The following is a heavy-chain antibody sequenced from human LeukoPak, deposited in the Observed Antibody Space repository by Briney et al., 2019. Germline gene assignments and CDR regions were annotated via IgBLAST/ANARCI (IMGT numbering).Heavy chain of an antibody. D-gene: IGHD2-2*01. CDR3: AGVLSCSSTSCSWPPGY. CDR2: ISSSTSYI. J-gene: IGHJ4*02. V-gene: IGHV3-21*01. Sequence: GGSLRLSCAASGFTFSSYSMNWVRQAPGKGLEWVSSISSSTSYIYYADSVKGRFTISRDNAKNSLYLQMNSLRAEDTAVYYCAGVLSCSSTSCSWPPGYWGQGTLVTVSS. CDR1: GFTFSSYS.